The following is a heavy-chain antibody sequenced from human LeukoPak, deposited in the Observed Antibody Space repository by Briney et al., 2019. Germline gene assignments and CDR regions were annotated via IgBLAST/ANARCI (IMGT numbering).Heavy chain of an antibody. CDR1: GGSISNGGYY. CDR3: ARDTPGRSLDY. CDR2: IYYSGST. J-gene: IGHJ4*02. D-gene: IGHD2-15*01. V-gene: IGHV4-31*01. Sequence: PSETLSLTCTVSGGSISNGGYYWNWVRQHPGKGLEWIGYIYYSGSTYYNPSLESPVTISVDTSKNQFSLKMNSVTAADTAVYYCARDTPGRSLDYWGQGTLVTVSS.